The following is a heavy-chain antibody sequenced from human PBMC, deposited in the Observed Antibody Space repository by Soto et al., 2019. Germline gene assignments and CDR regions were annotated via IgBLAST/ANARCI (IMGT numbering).Heavy chain of an antibody. V-gene: IGHV4-59*08. CDR2: IYYNGRT. CDR3: ARLRWATIAEAGSFDY. J-gene: IGHJ4*02. CDR1: GGSISRKY. Sequence: QVQLQESGPGLVKPSETLSLTCTVSGGSISRKYWIWIRQPPGKGLEWIGYIYYNGRTNYNPSLKSRVTISVDTSRNQFSLKLSSVTAADTAVYYCARLRWATIAEAGSFDYWGQGILVTVSS. D-gene: IGHD6-13*01.